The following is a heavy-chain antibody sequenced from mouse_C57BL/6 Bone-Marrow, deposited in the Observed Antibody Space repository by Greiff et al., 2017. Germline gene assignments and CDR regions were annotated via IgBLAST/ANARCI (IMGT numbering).Heavy chain of an antibody. D-gene: IGHD2-12*01. J-gene: IGHJ3*01. CDR2: IYPGAGYT. Sequence: QVQLQQSGAELVRPGTSVKMSCKASGYTFTNYWIGWAKQRPGHGLEWIGDIYPGAGYTNYNEKFKGKATLTADKSSSTAYMQFSSLTSEDSAIYYCARSGCYSSFAYWGQGTLVTVSA. CDR3: ARSGCYSSFAY. V-gene: IGHV1-63*01. CDR1: GYTFTNYW.